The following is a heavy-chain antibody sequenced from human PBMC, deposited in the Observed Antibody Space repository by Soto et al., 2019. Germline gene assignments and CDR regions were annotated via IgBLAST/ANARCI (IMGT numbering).Heavy chain of an antibody. CDR3: ARTEGVVGVRSRWFDP. CDR2: ISYDGSNK. Sequence: QVQLVESGGGVGQRGRSLRLSCAASGFTFSSYGMHWVRQAPGKGLEWVAVISYDGSNKYYADPVKGRFTISRDNSKNTLYLQMNSLRVEDTAAYYCARTEGVVGVRSRWFDPWGQGTLVTVSS. CDR1: GFTFSSYG. V-gene: IGHV3-30*03. J-gene: IGHJ5*02. D-gene: IGHD1-26*01.